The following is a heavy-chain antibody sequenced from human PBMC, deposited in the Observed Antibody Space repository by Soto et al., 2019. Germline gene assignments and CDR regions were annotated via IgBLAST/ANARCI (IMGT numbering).Heavy chain of an antibody. V-gene: IGHV3-33*01. CDR2: IWYDGSNK. Sequence: GGSLRLSCAASGFTFSSYGMHWVRQAPGKGLEWVAVIWYDGSNKYYADSVKGRFTISRDNSKNTLYLQMNSLRAEDTAVYYCARDADEPAGAIAAAGTGPFDYWGQGTLVTVSS. D-gene: IGHD6-13*01. J-gene: IGHJ4*02. CDR1: GFTFSSYG. CDR3: ARDADEPAGAIAAAGTGPFDY.